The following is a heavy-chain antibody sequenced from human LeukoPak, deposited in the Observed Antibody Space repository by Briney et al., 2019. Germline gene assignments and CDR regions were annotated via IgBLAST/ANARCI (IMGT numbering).Heavy chain of an antibody. J-gene: IGHJ4*02. Sequence: GGSLRLSCAASGFTFTTSWMHWFRQAPGKGLVWVSRIESDGTSTTYADSVKGRFTISRDNAKNTLYLQMNSLRAEDTAVYYCAKAGLRYFDLLLSYFDYWGQGTLVTVSS. CDR1: GFTFTTSW. CDR3: AKAGLRYFDLLLSYFDY. V-gene: IGHV3-74*01. D-gene: IGHD3-9*01. CDR2: IESDGTST.